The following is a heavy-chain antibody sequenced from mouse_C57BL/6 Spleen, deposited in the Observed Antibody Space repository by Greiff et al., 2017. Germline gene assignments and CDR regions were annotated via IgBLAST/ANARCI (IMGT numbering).Heavy chain of an antibody. CDR2: INPSSGYT. CDR3: ASNYYGSSPHWYFDV. J-gene: IGHJ1*03. CDR1: GYTFTSYW. Sequence: QVHVKQSGAELAKPGASVKLSCKASGYTFTSYWMHWVKQRPGQGLEWIGYINPSSGYTKYNQKFKDKATLTADKSSSTAYMQLSSLTYEDSAVYYCASNYYGSSPHWYFDVWGTGTTVTVSS. V-gene: IGHV1-7*01. D-gene: IGHD1-1*01.